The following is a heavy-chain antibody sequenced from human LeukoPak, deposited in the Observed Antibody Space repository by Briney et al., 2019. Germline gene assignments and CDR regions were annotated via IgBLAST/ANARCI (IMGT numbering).Heavy chain of an antibody. J-gene: IGHJ4*02. D-gene: IGHD2-21*01. CDR3: AREGEVIVTDNLFY. CDR1: GYTFTSYY. CDR2: INPSGGST. V-gene: IGHV1-46*01. Sequence: ASVKVSCKASGYTFTSYYMHWVRQAPGQGLEWMGIINPSGGSTTYAQMFQGRVTMTRDTSTRTIYMELSSLRSEDTAAYYCAREGEVIVTDNLFYWGQGTLVTVSS.